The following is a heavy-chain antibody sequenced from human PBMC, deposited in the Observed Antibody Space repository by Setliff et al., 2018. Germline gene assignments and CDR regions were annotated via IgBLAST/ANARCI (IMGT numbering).Heavy chain of an antibody. CDR1: GFTFGDYA. CDR3: TPWTGTSRLHY. V-gene: IGHV3-49*04. D-gene: IGHD1-7*01. Sequence: HPGGSLRLSCTASGFTFGDYAMSWVRQAPGKGLEWVGFIRSKAYGGTTEYAAAVKGRFTISRDDSKSIAYLQMSSLKTEDTALYYCTPWTGTSRLHYWGQGTLVTVSS. J-gene: IGHJ4*02. CDR2: IRSKAYGGTT.